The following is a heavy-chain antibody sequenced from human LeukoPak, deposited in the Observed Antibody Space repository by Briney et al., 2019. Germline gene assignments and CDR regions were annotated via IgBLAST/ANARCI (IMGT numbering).Heavy chain of an antibody. D-gene: IGHD4-17*01. V-gene: IGHV4-34*01. CDR1: GGSFSGYY. CDR2: INHSGST. Sequence: SETLSLTCAVYGGSFSGYYWSWIRQPPGKGLEWIGEINHSGSTNYNPSLKSRVTISVDTSKNQFSLKLSSVTAADTAVYYCASYGDYTWGSWFDPWGQGTLVTVSS. J-gene: IGHJ5*02. CDR3: ASYGDYTWGSWFDP.